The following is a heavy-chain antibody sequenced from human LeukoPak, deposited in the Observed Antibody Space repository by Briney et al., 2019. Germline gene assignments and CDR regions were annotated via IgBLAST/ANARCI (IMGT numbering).Heavy chain of an antibody. V-gene: IGHV4-59*08. CDR1: GGSISSYY. Sequence: SETLSLTCTVSGGSISSYYWSWIRQPPGKGLEWIGYNYYSGSTNYNPSLKSRVTISVDTSKNQFSLKLSSVTAADTAVYYCARHGWNYPRGWFDPWGQGTLVTVSS. CDR3: ARHGWNYPRGWFDP. CDR2: NYYSGST. J-gene: IGHJ5*02. D-gene: IGHD1-7*01.